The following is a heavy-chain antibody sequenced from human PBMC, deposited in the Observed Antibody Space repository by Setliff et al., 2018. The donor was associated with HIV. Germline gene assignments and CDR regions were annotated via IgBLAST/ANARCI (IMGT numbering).Heavy chain of an antibody. D-gene: IGHD3-9*01. V-gene: IGHV3-11*01. J-gene: IGHJ6*03. Sequence: GGSLRLSCAASGFTFNDYYMGWIRQAPGKGLEYISYMGGSGGTDIKYADSVKGRFTIARDTAKNSLYLQMNSLRAEDTAAYYCARDTTYYDMSGYSYMDVWGKGTTVTVSS. CDR3: ARDTTYYDMSGYSYMDV. CDR1: GFTFNDYY. CDR2: MGGSGGTDI.